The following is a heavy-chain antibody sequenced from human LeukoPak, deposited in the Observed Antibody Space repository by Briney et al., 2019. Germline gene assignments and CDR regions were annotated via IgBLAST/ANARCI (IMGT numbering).Heavy chain of an antibody. J-gene: IGHJ2*01. Sequence: PGESLRLSCAASEFTFSRYSMNWVRQAPGKGLEWVSSISATGIYRYYVDLVKGRFTISRDNAKNSLYLQMNSLRAEDTAVYYCARAPVYYDESSGYLKISNWYFDLWGRGTLVTVSS. CDR1: EFTFSRYS. CDR2: ISATGIYR. V-gene: IGHV3-21*01. CDR3: ARAPVYYDESSGYLKISNWYFDL. D-gene: IGHD3-22*01.